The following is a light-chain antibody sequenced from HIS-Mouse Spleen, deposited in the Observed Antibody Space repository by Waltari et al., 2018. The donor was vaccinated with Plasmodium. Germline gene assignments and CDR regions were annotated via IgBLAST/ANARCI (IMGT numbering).Light chain of an antibody. CDR2: TAS. V-gene: IGKV1-39*01. CDR3: QQSYSTWT. J-gene: IGKJ1*01. Sequence: DIQITQSPTSRSASVGANVTITCRASQHILSYLQWYQQRPVKAPQLLINTASSFQSGVPARFSGSGSGTDFPLTISRLQPEDFATYYCQQSYSTWTFGQGTKVEIK. CDR1: QHILSY.